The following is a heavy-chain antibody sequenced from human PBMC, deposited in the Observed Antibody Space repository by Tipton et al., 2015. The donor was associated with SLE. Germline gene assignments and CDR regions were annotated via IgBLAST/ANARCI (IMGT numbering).Heavy chain of an antibody. V-gene: IGHV3-23*01. CDR1: GFTVSSNY. CDR2: IRGSGGTT. Sequence: SLRLSCAASGFTVSSNYMSWVRQAPGKGLELVSSIRGSGGTTFYADSVRGRFTISRDNSKNTLYLQINSLTAEDTAVYYCAKFQDCSDGSCEQSFVYDFYYYMDVWGKGTTVTVSS. J-gene: IGHJ6*03. CDR3: AKFQDCSDGSCEQSFVYDFYYYMDV. D-gene: IGHD2-15*01.